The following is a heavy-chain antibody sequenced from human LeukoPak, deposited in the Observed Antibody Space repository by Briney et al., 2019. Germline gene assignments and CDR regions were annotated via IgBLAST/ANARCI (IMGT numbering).Heavy chain of an antibody. CDR3: AKHGSGSYYNVKYYYMDV. CDR2: ISGSGGSS. V-gene: IGHV3-23*01. Sequence: PGGSLRLSCTASGFTFRDYYVTWIRQAPGKGLEWVSAISGSGGSSYYADSVKGRFTISRDNSKNTLYLQMNSLRAEDTAVYYCAKHGSGSYYNVKYYYMDVWGKGTTVTISS. J-gene: IGHJ6*03. D-gene: IGHD3-10*01. CDR1: GFTFRDYY.